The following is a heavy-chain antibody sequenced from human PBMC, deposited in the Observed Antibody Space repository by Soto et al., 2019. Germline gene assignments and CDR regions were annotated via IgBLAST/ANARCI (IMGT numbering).Heavy chain of an antibody. V-gene: IGHV3-30-3*01. J-gene: IGHJ2*01. D-gene: IGHD2-2*01. CDR2: ISYAGSNK. CDR3: ARPYWSSGICHQPGWGYLDV. CDR1: GFSFSSYD. Sequence: QVPLVESGGGVVQPGRSLRLSCAASGFSFSSYDMHWVRQAPGMGPEWVTLISYAGSNKDYADSVKRRFTISRDNAKTTLYLQMNSLRSQDTALYYCARPYWSSGICHQPGWGYLDVWCRGTLVTVAS.